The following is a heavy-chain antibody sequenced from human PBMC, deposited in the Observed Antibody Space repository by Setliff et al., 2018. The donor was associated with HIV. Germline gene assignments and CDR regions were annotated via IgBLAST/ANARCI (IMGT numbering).Heavy chain of an antibody. CDR1: GYTFTSYD. CDR2: MTPNSGNT. J-gene: IGHJ4*02. V-gene: IGHV1-8*02. D-gene: IGHD3-22*01. CDR3: ARDGYYDSRRKLDY. Sequence: ASVKVSCKASGYTFTSYDINWVRQATGQGLEWMGWMTPNSGNTGSAQKFQGRVSMTRNISISTVYMELSSLRSEDTAVYYCARDGYYDSRRKLDYWGQGTLVTVSS.